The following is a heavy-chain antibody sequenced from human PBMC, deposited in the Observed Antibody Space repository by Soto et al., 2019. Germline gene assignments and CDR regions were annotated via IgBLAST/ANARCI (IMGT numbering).Heavy chain of an antibody. CDR1: GGSVSSGSYY. CDR3: ARGLQWELLG. Sequence: QVQLQESGPGLVTPSETLSLTCTVSGGSVSSGSYYWSWIRQPPGKGLEWIGYIYYSGSTNYNPSLKSRVTISVDTSKNQFSLKLSSVTAADTAVYYCARGLQWELLGWGQGTLVTVSS. V-gene: IGHV4-61*01. D-gene: IGHD1-26*01. J-gene: IGHJ4*02. CDR2: IYYSGST.